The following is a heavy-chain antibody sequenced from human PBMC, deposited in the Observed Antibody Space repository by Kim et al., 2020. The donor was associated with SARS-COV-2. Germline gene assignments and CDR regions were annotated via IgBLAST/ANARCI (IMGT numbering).Heavy chain of an antibody. CDR1: GFTFSSYA. CDR2: ISGSGGST. Sequence: GGSLRLSCAASGFTFSSYAMSWVRQAPGKGLEWVSAISGSGGSTYYAYSVKGRFTISRDNSKNTLYLQMNSLRAEDTAVYYCAKDLEYYDFWSGSPSAFDIWGQGTMVTVSS. V-gene: IGHV3-23*01. J-gene: IGHJ3*02. CDR3: AKDLEYYDFWSGSPSAFDI. D-gene: IGHD3-3*01.